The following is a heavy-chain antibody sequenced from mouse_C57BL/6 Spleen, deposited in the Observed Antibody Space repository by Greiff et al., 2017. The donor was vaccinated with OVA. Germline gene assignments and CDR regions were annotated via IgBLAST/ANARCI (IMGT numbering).Heavy chain of an antibody. D-gene: IGHD1-1*01. Sequence: QVHVKQSGAELVRPGASVTLSCKASGYTFTDYEMHWVKQTPVHGLEWIGAIDPETGGTAYNQKFKGKAILTADKSSSTAYMELRSLTSEDSAVYYCTRGYGSSYDWYFDVWGTGTTVTVSS. J-gene: IGHJ1*03. CDR3: TRGYGSSYDWYFDV. CDR2: IDPETGGT. CDR1: GYTFTDYE. V-gene: IGHV1-15*01.